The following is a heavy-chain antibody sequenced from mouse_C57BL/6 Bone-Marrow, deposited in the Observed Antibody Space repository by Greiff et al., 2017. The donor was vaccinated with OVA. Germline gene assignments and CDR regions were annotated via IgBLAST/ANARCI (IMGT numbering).Heavy chain of an antibody. CDR3: AREGVVAYWYFDV. Sequence: VQLQQPGAELVKPGASVKLSCKASGYTFTSYWMHWVKQRPGQGLERIGMIHPNSGSTNYNEKFKSKATLTVDKSSSTAYMQLSSLTSEDSAVYYCAREGVVAYWYFDVWGTGTTVTVSS. CDR2: IHPNSGST. D-gene: IGHD1-1*01. CDR1: GYTFTSYW. J-gene: IGHJ1*03. V-gene: IGHV1-64*01.